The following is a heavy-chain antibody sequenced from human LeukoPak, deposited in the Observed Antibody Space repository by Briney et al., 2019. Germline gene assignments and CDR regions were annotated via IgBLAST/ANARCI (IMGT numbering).Heavy chain of an antibody. V-gene: IGHV3-30*04. CDR2: ISYDGSNK. CDR1: GFTFSSYA. J-gene: IGHJ4*02. Sequence: GGSLRLSCAASGFTFSSYAMHWVRQAPGKGLEWVAVISYDGSNKYYADSVKGRFTISRDNSKNTLYLQMNSLRAEDTAVYYCASTYGGNVNVVDYWGQGTLVTVPS. CDR3: ASTYGGNVNVVDY. D-gene: IGHD4-23*01.